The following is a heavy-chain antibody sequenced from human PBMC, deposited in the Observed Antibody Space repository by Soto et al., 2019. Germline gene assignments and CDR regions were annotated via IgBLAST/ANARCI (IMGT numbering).Heavy chain of an antibody. V-gene: IGHV3-9*01. CDR1: GFTFEDYA. Sequence: EVQLVESGGALVQPGRSLRLSCVASGFTFEDYAIHWVLQTPGKGLEWVSGLTWNGEIIGYADSVKGRFTISRDNSKNTLYLQMNSLRTEATAVYYCARGGGYTYGTNDAFDFWGQGTVVTVSS. J-gene: IGHJ3*01. D-gene: IGHD5-18*01. CDR3: ARGGGYTYGTNDAFDF. CDR2: LTWNGEII.